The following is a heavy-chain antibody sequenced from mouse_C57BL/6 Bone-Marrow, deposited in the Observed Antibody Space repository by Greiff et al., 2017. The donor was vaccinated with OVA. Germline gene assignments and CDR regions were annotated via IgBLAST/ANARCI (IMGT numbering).Heavy chain of an antibody. Sequence: VKLVESGAELARPGASVKLSCKASGYTFTSYGISWVKQRTGQGLEWIGEIYPRSGNTYYNEKFKGKATLTADKSSSTAYMELRSLTSEDSAVYFCARLGLLDYWGQGTTLTVSS. CDR2: IYPRSGNT. CDR3: ARLGLLDY. V-gene: IGHV1-81*01. CDR1: GYTFTSYG. D-gene: IGHD2-4*01. J-gene: IGHJ2*01.